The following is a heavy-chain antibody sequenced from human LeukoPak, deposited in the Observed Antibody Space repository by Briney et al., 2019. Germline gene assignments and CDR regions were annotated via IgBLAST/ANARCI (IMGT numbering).Heavy chain of an antibody. J-gene: IGHJ4*02. CDR2: IRAGGDVT. D-gene: IGHD3-16*01. CDR3: ANWGGTQTIGDIWYGPPDY. Sequence: PGGSLRLTCVASRFTFSKYIMTWVRQGPGKGLEWVASIRAGGDVTFYADSVKGRFRASRYNSRNTVYLEMNSLRVDDTGVYFCANWGGTQTIGDIWYGPPDYEGRGT. V-gene: IGHV3-23*01. CDR1: RFTFSKYI.